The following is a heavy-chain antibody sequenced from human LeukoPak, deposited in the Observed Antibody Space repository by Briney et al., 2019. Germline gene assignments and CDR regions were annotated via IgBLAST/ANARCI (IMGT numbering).Heavy chain of an antibody. J-gene: IGHJ4*02. CDR2: INISGGST. CDR1: GFTFSNHA. D-gene: IGHD2/OR15-2a*01. V-gene: IGHV3-23*01. Sequence: GGSLRLSCAASGFTFSNHAMSWVRQAPGKGLEWVSTINISGGSTFYADSVKGRFTISRDNSKNTLYLQMNSLRAEDTAVYYCAKGESKDYLNYFDYLNYFDHWGQGALVTVSS. CDR3: AKGESKDYLNYFDYLNYFDH.